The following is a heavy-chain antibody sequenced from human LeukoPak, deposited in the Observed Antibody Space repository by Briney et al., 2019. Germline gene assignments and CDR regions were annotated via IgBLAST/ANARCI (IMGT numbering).Heavy chain of an antibody. J-gene: IGHJ4*02. D-gene: IGHD3-10*01. Sequence: PGGSLRLSCAASGFTFCRYGMHWVPEAPGKGLGWVAVISYDGSNKYYADSVKGRFTISRDNSKNTLYLQMNSLRAEDTAVYYCAKDSPLVNYYGSGSYLDYWGQGTLVTVSS. CDR3: AKDSPLVNYYGSGSYLDY. V-gene: IGHV3-30*18. CDR2: ISYDGSNK. CDR1: GFTFCRYG.